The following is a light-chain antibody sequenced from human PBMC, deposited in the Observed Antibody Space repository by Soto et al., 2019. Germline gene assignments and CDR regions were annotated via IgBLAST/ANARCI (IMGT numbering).Light chain of an antibody. CDR1: SSDVGGYNY. CDR2: DVS. CDR3: SSYKSSSTLFV. V-gene: IGLV2-14*03. J-gene: IGLJ1*01. Sequence: QSALTQPASESGSPGQSITISCTGTSSDVGGYNYVSWYQQHPGKAPKLMIYDVSARPSGVSNRFSGSKSGNTASLTISGLQAEDEADYYCSSYKSSSTLFVFGTGTKVTVL.